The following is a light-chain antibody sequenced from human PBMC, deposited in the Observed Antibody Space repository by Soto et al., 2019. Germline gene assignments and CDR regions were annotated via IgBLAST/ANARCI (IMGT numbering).Light chain of an antibody. V-gene: IGKV3-15*01. Sequence: EIVMTQSPATLSVSPGERATLSCRASQSVSSNLAWYQQKPGQAPRLLIYGASTRATGIPARFSGSWSGTEFTLTISSLESEDFAVYYCQQYNNWPPWTFGQGTKVEIK. CDR2: GAS. CDR1: QSVSSN. CDR3: QQYNNWPPWT. J-gene: IGKJ1*01.